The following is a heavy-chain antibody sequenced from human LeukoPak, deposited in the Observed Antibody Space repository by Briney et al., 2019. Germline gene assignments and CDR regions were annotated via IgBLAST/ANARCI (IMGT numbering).Heavy chain of an antibody. CDR3: AKRGFGELLGYYYYYMDV. CDR1: GFTFSSYA. J-gene: IGHJ6*03. V-gene: IGHV3-23*01. D-gene: IGHD3-10*01. Sequence: GGSLRLPCAASGFTFSSYAMSWVRQAPGKGLEWVSAISGSGGSTYYADSVKGRFTISRDNSKNTLYLQMNSLRAEDTAVYYCAKRGFGELLGYYYYYMDVWGKGTTVTVSS. CDR2: ISGSGGST.